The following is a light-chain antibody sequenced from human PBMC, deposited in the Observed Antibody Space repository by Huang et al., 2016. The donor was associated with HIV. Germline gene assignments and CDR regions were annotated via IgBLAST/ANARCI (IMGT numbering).Light chain of an antibody. J-gene: IGKJ5*01. Sequence: EIVLTQSPAILSLSPGERVTLSCRASQSVSRYLAWYQQKPGQTPRLLIYDVSRGDPGIPARCRGWGSGPDFTLSIGSLEPEDFAIYYCQHRSDRPSLTFGQGTRLEIK. CDR1: QSVSRY. CDR3: QHRSDRPSLT. V-gene: IGKV3-11*01. CDR2: DVS.